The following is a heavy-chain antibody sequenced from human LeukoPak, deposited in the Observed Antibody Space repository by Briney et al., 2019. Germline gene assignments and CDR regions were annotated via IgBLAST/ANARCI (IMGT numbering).Heavy chain of an antibody. CDR3: ARDPRRSFIAAAGTSSFDY. CDR2: IKQDGSEK. Sequence: SGGSLRLSCAASGFTFSSYWMSWVRQAPGKGLEWVANIKQDGSEKYYVDSVKGRFTISRDNAKNSLYLQMNSLRAEDTAVYYCARDPRRSFIAAAGTSSFDYWGQGTLVTVSS. J-gene: IGHJ4*02. CDR1: GFTFSSYW. D-gene: IGHD6-13*01. V-gene: IGHV3-7*01.